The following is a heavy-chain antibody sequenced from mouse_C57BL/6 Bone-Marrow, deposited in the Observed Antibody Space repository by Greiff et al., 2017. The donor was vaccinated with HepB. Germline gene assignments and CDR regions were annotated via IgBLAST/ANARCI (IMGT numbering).Heavy chain of an antibody. V-gene: IGHV5-6*01. CDR3: ARRIYYGNPYYFDY. J-gene: IGHJ2*01. D-gene: IGHD2-1*01. CDR2: ISSGGSYT. CDR1: GFTFSSYG. Sequence: EVHLVESGGDLVKPGGSLKLSCAASGFTFSSYGMSWVRQTPDKRLEWVATISSGGSYTYYPDSVKGRFTISRDNAKNTLYLQMSSLKSEDTAMYYCARRIYYGNPYYFDYWGQGTTLTVSS.